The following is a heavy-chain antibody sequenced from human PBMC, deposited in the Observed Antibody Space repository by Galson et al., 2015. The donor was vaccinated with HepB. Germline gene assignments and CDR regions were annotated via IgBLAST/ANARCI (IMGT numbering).Heavy chain of an antibody. D-gene: IGHD6-13*01. CDR1: GFTFSNAW. Sequence: SLRLSCAASGFTFSNAWMSWVRQAPGKGLEWVGRIKSKTDDGTTDYAAPVKGRFTISRDDSKNTLYLQMSSLKTEDTAVYYCTTVRQGCGSSWYTPGSGWCGPYGMDVWGQGTTVTVSS. J-gene: IGHJ6*02. CDR2: IKSKTDDGTT. V-gene: IGHV3-15*01. CDR3: TTVRQGCGSSWYTPGSGWCGPYGMDV.